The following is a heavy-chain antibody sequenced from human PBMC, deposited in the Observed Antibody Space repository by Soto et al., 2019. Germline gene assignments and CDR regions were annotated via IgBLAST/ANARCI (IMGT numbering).Heavy chain of an antibody. J-gene: IGHJ4*02. CDR1: GYTFTSYD. CDR2: MNPNSGST. D-gene: IGHD2-2*01. Sequence: ASVKVSCKASGYTFTSYDINWVRQATGQGLEWMGWMNPNSGSTVYAQKFQGRVTMTRNTSISTAYMELSSLRSEDTAVYYCARSSTSANYFDYWGQGTLVTVSS. CDR3: ARSSTSANYFDY. V-gene: IGHV1-8*01.